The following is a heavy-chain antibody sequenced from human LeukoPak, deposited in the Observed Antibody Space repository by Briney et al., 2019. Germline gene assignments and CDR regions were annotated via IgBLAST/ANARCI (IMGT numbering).Heavy chain of an antibody. J-gene: IGHJ3*02. CDR1: GFTFSSYA. CDR2: ISYDGSNK. Sequence: GGSLRLSCAASGFTFSSYAMHWVRQAPGKGLEWVAVISYDGSNKYYADSVKGRFTISRDNSKNTLYLQMNSLRAEDTAVYYCARDSGDYYGSGEGAFDIXGXXTMVTVSS. V-gene: IGHV3-30-3*01. CDR3: ARDSGDYYGSGEGAFDI. D-gene: IGHD3-10*01.